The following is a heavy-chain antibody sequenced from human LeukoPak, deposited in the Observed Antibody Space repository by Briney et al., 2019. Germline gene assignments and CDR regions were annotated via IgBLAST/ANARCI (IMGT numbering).Heavy chain of an antibody. CDR3: TTSYYGSGSYSDGMDV. CDR1: GFTFSNAW. CDR2: IKSKTDGGTT. Sequence: PGGSLRLSCAASGFTFSNAWMSWVRQAPGKGLEWVGRIKSKTDGGTTDYAAPVKGRFTISRDDSKNTLYLQMNSLKTEDTAVYYCTTSYYGSGSYSDGMDVWGQGTTVTVSS. V-gene: IGHV3-15*01. D-gene: IGHD3-10*01. J-gene: IGHJ6*02.